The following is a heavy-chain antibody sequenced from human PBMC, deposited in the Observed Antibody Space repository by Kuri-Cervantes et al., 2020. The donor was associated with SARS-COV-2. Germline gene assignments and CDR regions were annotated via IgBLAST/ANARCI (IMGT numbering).Heavy chain of an antibody. CDR2: INPDGSST. D-gene: IGHD2-2*01. Sequence: ETLSLTCAASGFTFSGHWIHWVRQAPGKGLVWVSRINPDGSSTSYADSVKGRFTISRDNAKNTLYLQMNSLRAEDTAVYYCASPRGEYQLLPFDYWGQGTLVTVSS. CDR1: GFTFSGHW. J-gene: IGHJ4*02. V-gene: IGHV3-74*01. CDR3: ASPRGEYQLLPFDY.